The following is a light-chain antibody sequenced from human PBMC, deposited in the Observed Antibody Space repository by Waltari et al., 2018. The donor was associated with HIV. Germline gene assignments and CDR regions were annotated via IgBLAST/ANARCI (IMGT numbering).Light chain of an antibody. V-gene: IGLV1-40*01. CDR2: ANN. CDR1: SSNIGATYD. J-gene: IGLJ2*01. CDR3: QSYDSTLRVV. Sequence: QSVLTQSPSASGTPGQRVTISCTRSSSNIGATYDVPWYQQLPGTAPKLLIYANNNRPSGVPDRCSGSKSGTSASLAITGLQAEDEADYYCQSYDSTLRVVFGGGTKLTVL.